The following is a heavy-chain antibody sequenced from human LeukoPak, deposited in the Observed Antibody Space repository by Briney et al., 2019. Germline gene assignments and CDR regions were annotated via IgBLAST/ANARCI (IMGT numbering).Heavy chain of an antibody. J-gene: IGHJ1*01. V-gene: IGHV1-2*02. CDR1: GHTLTVHY. D-gene: IGHD1-1*01. CDR3: AREGQLGLDN. CDR2: ITLHSGDT. Sequence: ASVKVSCKASGHTLTVHYIHWVRQGPGQGLEWLGWITLHSGDTHYAQKYQGRLTMTSDTSISTGYMELSRLQFDDTAVYYCAREGQLGLDNWGQGTLSPSPQ.